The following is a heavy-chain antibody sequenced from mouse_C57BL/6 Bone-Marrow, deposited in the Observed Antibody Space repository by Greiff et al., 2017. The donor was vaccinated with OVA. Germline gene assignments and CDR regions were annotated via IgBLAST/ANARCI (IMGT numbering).Heavy chain of an antibody. J-gene: IGHJ1*03. CDR1: GFTFSSYA. V-gene: IGHV5-4*03. D-gene: IGHD2-2*01. CDR2: ISDGGSYT. CDR3: ARASTMVTTEYFDV. Sequence: EVMLVESGGGLVKPGGSLKLSCAASGFTFSSYAMSWVRQTPEKRLEWVATISDGGSYTYYPDNVKGRFTISRDNAKNNLYLQMSHLKSEDTAMYYCARASTMVTTEYFDVWGTGTSVTVSS.